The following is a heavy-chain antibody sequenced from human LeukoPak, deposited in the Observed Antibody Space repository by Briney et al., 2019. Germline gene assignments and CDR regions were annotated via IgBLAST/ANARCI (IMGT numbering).Heavy chain of an antibody. CDR1: GYTFTGYY. CDR2: INPNSGGT. CDR3: ARDLNNYDILTGSNKDDY. V-gene: IGHV1-2*02. J-gene: IGHJ4*02. Sequence: ASVKVSCKASGYTFTGYYMHWVRQAPGQGLEWMGWINPNSGGTNYAQKFQGRVTMTRDTSISTAYMELSRLRSDDTAVYYCARDLNNYDILTGSNKDDYWGRGTLVTVSS. D-gene: IGHD3-9*01.